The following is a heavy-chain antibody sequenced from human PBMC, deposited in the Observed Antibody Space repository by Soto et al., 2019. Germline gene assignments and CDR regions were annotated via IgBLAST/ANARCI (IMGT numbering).Heavy chain of an antibody. CDR1: GFTFSSVA. CDR3: ATGSLTPRY. CDR2: ISGSGDST. Sequence: PGGSLRLSCAGSGFTFSSVAMTWVRQAPGKGLEWVSSISGSGDSTYYADSVKGRFTISRDNSKNTLYLQMNSLRAEDTAVYYCATGSLTPRYWGQGTLVTVSS. J-gene: IGHJ4*02. V-gene: IGHV3-23*01.